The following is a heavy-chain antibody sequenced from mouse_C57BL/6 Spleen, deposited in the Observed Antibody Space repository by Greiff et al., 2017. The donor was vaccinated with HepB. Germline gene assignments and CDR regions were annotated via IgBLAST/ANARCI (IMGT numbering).Heavy chain of an antibody. J-gene: IGHJ4*01. CDR2: IYPGSGST. V-gene: IGHV1-55*01. CDR1: GYTFTSYW. CDR3: ARGGVGGARDY. D-gene: IGHD1-1*02. Sequence: VQLQQSGAELVKPGASVKMSCKASGYTFTSYWITWVKQRPGQGLEWIGDIYPGSGSTNYNEKFKSKATLTVDTSSSTAYMQLSSLTSEDSAVYYGARGGVGGARDYWGQGSSVAVAS.